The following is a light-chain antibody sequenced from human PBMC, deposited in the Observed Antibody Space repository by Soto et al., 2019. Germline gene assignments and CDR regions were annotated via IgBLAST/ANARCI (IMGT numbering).Light chain of an antibody. CDR3: QAWESTTAGGV. CDR1: KLGDKY. CDR2: QDD. V-gene: IGLV3-1*01. Sequence: SYELTQPPSVSVSPGQTASISCSGDKLGDKYVCWYQQKPGQSPLLVIYQDDKRPSGIPERFSGSTSGDTATLTVTGTQTMDEADYYCQAWESTTAGGVFGGGTKLNVL. J-gene: IGLJ2*01.